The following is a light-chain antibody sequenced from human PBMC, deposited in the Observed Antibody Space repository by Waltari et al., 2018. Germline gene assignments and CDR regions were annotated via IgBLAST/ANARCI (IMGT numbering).Light chain of an antibody. Sequence: EIVLTQSPGTLSLSPGERATISCRASQSVGRTLPWYQQKPGQAPRLIIYGASNRSTGSPDRFSGSVSGTYFSLTISRLEPEDFAVFYCQHYLRLPATFGQVTKVEIK. CDR3: QHYLRLPAT. CDR2: GAS. V-gene: IGKV3-20*01. CDR1: QSVGRT. J-gene: IGKJ1*01.